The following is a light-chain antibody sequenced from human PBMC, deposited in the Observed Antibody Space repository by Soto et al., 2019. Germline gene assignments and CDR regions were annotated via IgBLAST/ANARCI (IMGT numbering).Light chain of an antibody. Sequence: EIVMTQSPATLSVSPGERATLSCRASQSVSSNLAWYQQKPGQAPRLLIYGASTRATGIPARFSGSVSGTEFTLTISSQQSEDFAVYYCQQYNNWPPVYTFGQGTKLEIK. CDR1: QSVSSN. CDR2: GAS. CDR3: QQYNNWPPVYT. J-gene: IGKJ2*01. V-gene: IGKV3-15*01.